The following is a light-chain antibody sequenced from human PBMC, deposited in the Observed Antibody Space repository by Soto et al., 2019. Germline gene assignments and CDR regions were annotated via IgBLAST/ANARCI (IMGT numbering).Light chain of an antibody. CDR1: QSVSSSY. J-gene: IGKJ1*01. V-gene: IGKV3-20*01. CDR3: QQYGSARRT. Sequence: EIVLTHSPGTLSLSPGEIATLSCRSIQSVSSSYLAWYQQKPGQAPRLLIYGASSRATGIPDRFSGSGSGTDFTLTISRLEPEDFEVYYCQQYGSARRTFGQGTKVDIK. CDR2: GAS.